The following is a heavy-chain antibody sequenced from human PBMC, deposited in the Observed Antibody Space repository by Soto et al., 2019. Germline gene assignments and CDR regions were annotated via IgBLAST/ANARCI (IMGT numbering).Heavy chain of an antibody. CDR1: SASISSSSYT. D-gene: IGHD3-10*01. J-gene: IGHJ4*02. CDR2: IYYSGTT. CDR3: SRDGHHYGSFDF. Sequence: SETLSLTCTVSSASISSSSYTWGWIRQPPGKGLEWIGSIYYSGTTYYNPSLNSRVTVSVDTSKNQFSLKVTSVTAADTAVYYCSRDGHHYGSFDFWGQGTLVTVSS. V-gene: IGHV4-39*01.